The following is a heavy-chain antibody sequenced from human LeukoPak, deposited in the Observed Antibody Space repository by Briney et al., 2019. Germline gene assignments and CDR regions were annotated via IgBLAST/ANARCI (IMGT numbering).Heavy chain of an antibody. CDR3: ARDFPDYYDSSGYNYYYYYGKHV. V-gene: IGHV3-30-3*01. J-gene: IGHJ6*02. D-gene: IGHD3-22*01. CDR1: GFTFSSYA. Sequence: GRSLRLSCAASGFTFSSYAMHWVRQAPGRGLEWVAVISYDGSNKYYADSVKGRFTISRDNSKNTLYLQMNSLRAEDTAVYYCARDFPDYYDSSGYNYYYYYGKHVWGQGTTVTVSS. CDR2: ISYDGSNK.